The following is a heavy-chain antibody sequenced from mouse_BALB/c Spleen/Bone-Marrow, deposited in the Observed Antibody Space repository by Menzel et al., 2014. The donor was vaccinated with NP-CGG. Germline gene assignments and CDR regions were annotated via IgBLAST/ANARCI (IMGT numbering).Heavy chain of an antibody. D-gene: IGHD2-14*01. V-gene: IGHV14-3*02. CDR2: IDPANGNT. Sequence: VQLKESGAELVKPGASVKLSCTASGFNIKDTYMHWVKQRPEQGLEWIGRIDPANGNTKCDPKFQGKATITADTPSNTAYLQLSSLTSEDTAVYYCASYRYGWYFDVWGAGTTVTVSS. CDR1: GFNIKDTY. J-gene: IGHJ1*01. CDR3: ASYRYGWYFDV.